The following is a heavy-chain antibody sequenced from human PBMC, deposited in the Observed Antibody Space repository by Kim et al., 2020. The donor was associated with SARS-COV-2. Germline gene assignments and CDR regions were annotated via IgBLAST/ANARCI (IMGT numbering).Heavy chain of an antibody. Sequence: GGSLRLSCAASGFTFSSYSMNWVRQAPGKGLEWVSSISSSSSYIYYADSVKGRFTISRDNAKNSLYLQMNSLRAEDTAVYYCARAGKRDYYYYYGMDVWGQGTTVTVSS. CDR3: ARAGKRDYYYYYGMDV. V-gene: IGHV3-21*01. CDR2: ISSSSSYI. CDR1: GFTFSSYS. J-gene: IGHJ6*02. D-gene: IGHD1-1*01.